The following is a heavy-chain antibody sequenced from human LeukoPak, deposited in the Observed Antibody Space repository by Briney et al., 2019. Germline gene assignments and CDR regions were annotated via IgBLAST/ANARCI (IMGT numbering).Heavy chain of an antibody. CDR1: SGSISGHY. Sequence: SETLSLTCTVSSGSISGHYWSWIRQPPGEGLEWIGNIYYSGSTNYNPSLKSRLTIPVDTSKNQFSLRLSSVTAADTAVYYCARHSSGWYYVDYWGQGTLVTVSS. V-gene: IGHV4-59*11. CDR3: ARHSSGWYYVDY. CDR2: IYYSGST. J-gene: IGHJ4*02. D-gene: IGHD6-19*01.